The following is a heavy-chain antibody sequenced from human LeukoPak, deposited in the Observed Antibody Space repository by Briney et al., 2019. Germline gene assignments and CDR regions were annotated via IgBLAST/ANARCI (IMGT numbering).Heavy chain of an antibody. CDR2: INPNSGGT. Sequence: ASVKVSCKASGYTFTGYYMHWVRQAPGQGLEWMGWINPNSGGTNYAQKFKGRVTMTRDTSISTAYVELSRLTSDDTAVYYCARDRTGESDFDYWGQGTLVTVSS. CDR1: GYTFTGYY. D-gene: IGHD7-27*01. J-gene: IGHJ4*02. V-gene: IGHV1-2*02. CDR3: ARDRTGESDFDY.